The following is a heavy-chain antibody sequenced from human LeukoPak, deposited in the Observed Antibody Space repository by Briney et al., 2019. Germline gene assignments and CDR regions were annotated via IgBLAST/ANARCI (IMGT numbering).Heavy chain of an antibody. V-gene: IGHV3-48*03. J-gene: IGHJ4*01. CDR2: ISSSGSTI. Sequence: PGGSLRPSCAASGFTFSSYEMNWVRQAPGKGLEWVSYISSSGSTIYYADSVKGRFTISRDNTKNSLSLQLNGLRAEDTAVYYCARDGTAAGLYFDLWGQGTLVTVSS. CDR3: ARDGTAAGLYFDL. D-gene: IGHD6-13*01. CDR1: GFTFSSYE.